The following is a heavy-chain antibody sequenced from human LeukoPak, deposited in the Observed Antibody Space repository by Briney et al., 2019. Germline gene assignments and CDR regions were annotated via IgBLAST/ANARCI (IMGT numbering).Heavy chain of an antibody. D-gene: IGHD3-16*01. Sequence: SETLSLTCAVSGYSISAGYFWGWIRQSPGQGLEWIGSIFHTGSTSYNPSFKSRVTLSVDTSKNEFSLKLTSVTATDKAIYDCASPRGTYIDYWGQGTPVTVSS. J-gene: IGHJ4*02. CDR3: ASPRGTYIDY. CDR2: IFHTGST. V-gene: IGHV4-38-2*01. CDR1: GYSISAGYF.